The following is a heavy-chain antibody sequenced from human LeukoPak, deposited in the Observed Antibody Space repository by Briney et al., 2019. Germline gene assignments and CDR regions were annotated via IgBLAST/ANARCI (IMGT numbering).Heavy chain of an antibody. CDR3: ARDLSYFDY. J-gene: IGHJ4*02. CDR1: GFTFSSYS. D-gene: IGHD2/OR15-2a*01. CDR2: TYSDGNT. Sequence: PGGSLRLSCAASGFTFSSYSMNWVRQAPGKGLEWVSITYSDGNTYYAESVRGRFTVSRGYSKNTLYLQMKSLRVEDTAFYYCARDLSYFDYWGQGTLVTVSS. V-gene: IGHV3-53*01.